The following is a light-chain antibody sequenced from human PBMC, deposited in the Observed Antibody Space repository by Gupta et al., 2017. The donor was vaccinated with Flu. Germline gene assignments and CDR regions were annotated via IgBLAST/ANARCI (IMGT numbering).Light chain of an antibody. CDR3: ATWEDSPTGYV. CDR1: SSNVEVNF. CDR2: GKN. J-gene: IGLJ1*01. V-gene: IGLV1-47*01. Sequence: QSVLTQPPSASATPWHRVIISSSGNSSNVEVNFVYWYQQFPGKAPKLLIFGKNQRPSGVPDRFSASKSGTSASLAISGVRSEDEADYYCATWEDSPTGYVFGTGTRVTAL.